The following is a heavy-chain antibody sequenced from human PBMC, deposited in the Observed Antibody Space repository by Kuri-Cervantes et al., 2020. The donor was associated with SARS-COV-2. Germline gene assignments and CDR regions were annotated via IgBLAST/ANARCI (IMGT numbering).Heavy chain of an antibody. CDR1: GGSISSGSYY. Sequence: LRLSCTVSGGSISSGSYYWSWIRQPAGKGLEWIGYIYTSGSTNYNPSLKSRVTISVDTSKNQFSLKLSSVTAADTAMYYCARQDIVVVVAATPHAFDIWGQGTMVTVSS. CDR2: IYTSGST. V-gene: IGHV4-61*09. D-gene: IGHD2-15*01. CDR3: ARQDIVVVVAATPHAFDI. J-gene: IGHJ3*02.